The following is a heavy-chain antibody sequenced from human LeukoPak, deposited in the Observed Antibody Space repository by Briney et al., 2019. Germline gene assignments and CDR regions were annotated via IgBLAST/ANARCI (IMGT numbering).Heavy chain of an antibody. V-gene: IGHV3-48*03. J-gene: IGHJ4*02. Sequence: PGGSLRLSCVASGFTFSYYEMTWVRQAPGKGLEWISFISGRTTYYAESVRGRFTISRDNAKNSLYLQMNSLRAEDTAVYYCATATPYYGSGSYFDYWGQGTLVTVSS. D-gene: IGHD3-10*01. CDR1: GFTFSYYE. CDR2: ISGRTT. CDR3: ATATPYYGSGSYFDY.